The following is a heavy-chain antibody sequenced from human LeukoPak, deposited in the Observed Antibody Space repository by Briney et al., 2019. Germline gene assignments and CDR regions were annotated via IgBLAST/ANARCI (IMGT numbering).Heavy chain of an antibody. V-gene: IGHV4-59*01. Sequence: PSETLSLTCTVSGDSISGYYWCWIRQPPGKGLEWIGYVYHTGHTHYSPSPKSRVTVSLDTSRNQVSLILSSVTAADTAVYYCARHRFGHLFDYWGQGTLVFVSS. CDR2: VYHTGHT. J-gene: IGHJ4*02. D-gene: IGHD3-16*01. CDR1: GDSISGYY. CDR3: ARHRFGHLFDY.